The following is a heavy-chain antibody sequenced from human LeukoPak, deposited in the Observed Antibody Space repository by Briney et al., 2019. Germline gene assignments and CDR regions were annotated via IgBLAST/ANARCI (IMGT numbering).Heavy chain of an antibody. CDR1: GGSISGYY. CDR2: IYTSGST. CDR3: ARDPHQAYHFWSVYYIMDPPYSFDC. V-gene: IGHV4-4*07. D-gene: IGHD3-3*01. Sequence: PSETLSLTCAVSGGSISGYYWSWIRQPAGKGLEWIGRIYTSGSTNYNPSLKSRVTMSVDTSKNQFSLKLSSVTAADTAVYYCARDPHQAYHFWSVYYIMDPPYSFDCWGQGTLVTVSA. J-gene: IGHJ4*02.